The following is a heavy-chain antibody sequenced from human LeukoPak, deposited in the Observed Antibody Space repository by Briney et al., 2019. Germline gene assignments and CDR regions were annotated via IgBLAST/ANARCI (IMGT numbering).Heavy chain of an antibody. Sequence: GGSLRLSCAASGLTFSRYAMHWVRQAPGKRLEWVAFIRYDGSNKYYADSVKGRFTISRDNSKNTLYLQMNSLRPEDTAVYYCAKDRGDGYPTHFDYWGQGTLVTVSS. CDR1: GLTFSRYA. V-gene: IGHV3-30*02. D-gene: IGHD5-24*01. J-gene: IGHJ4*02. CDR3: AKDRGDGYPTHFDY. CDR2: IRYDGSNK.